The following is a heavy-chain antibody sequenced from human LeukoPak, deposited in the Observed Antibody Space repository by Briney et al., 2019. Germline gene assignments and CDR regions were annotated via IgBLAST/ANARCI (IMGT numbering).Heavy chain of an antibody. Sequence: SVKVSCKVSGGTFSSYAISWVRQAPGQGLEWMGGIIPIFGTANYAQKFQGRVTITTDESTSTAYMELSSLRSEDTAVYYCAREQVVPAVNGAFDIWGQGTMVTVSS. J-gene: IGHJ3*02. D-gene: IGHD2-2*01. CDR3: AREQVVPAVNGAFDI. CDR2: IIPIFGTA. CDR1: GGTFSSYA. V-gene: IGHV1-69*05.